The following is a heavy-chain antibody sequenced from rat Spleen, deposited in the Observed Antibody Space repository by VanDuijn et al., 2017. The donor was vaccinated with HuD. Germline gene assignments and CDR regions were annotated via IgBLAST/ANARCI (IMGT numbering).Heavy chain of an antibody. CDR2: ITTGGDNT. J-gene: IGHJ1*01. Sequence: EVQLVESDGGLVQPGRSLKLSCAASGFTFSDYGMAWVRQTPTKGLEWVASITTGGDNTYYRDSVKGRFTVSRNNSKITLYLQMDSLRSEDTATYYCVKDVSNSFYWYFDFWGPGTMVTVSS. V-gene: IGHV5S13*01. D-gene: IGHD1-3*01. CDR3: VKDVSNSFYWYFDF. CDR1: GFTFSDYG.